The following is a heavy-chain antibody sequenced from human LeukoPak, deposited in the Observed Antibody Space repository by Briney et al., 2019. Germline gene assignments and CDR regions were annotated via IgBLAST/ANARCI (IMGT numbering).Heavy chain of an antibody. CDR3: ARQGPTIFSLGGAFDI. D-gene: IGHD3-3*01. CDR1: GYSFTSYW. J-gene: IGHJ3*02. CDR2: IYPGDSDT. Sequence: GESLKISCRGSGYSFTSYWIGWVRQMPGKGLEWMGIIYPGDSDTRYSPSFQGQVTISADKSISTAYLQWSSLKASDTAMYYCARQGPTIFSLGGAFDIWGQGTMVTVSS. V-gene: IGHV5-51*01.